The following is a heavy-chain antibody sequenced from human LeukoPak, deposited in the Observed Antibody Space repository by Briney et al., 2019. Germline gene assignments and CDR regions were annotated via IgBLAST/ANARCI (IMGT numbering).Heavy chain of an antibody. Sequence: SETLSLTCTASGGSISSYYWSWIRQPPGKGLEWIGYIYYSGSTNYNPSLKSRVTISVDTSKNQFSLKLSSVTAADTAVYYCARRHGVVTAVGAFDIWGQGTMVTVSS. J-gene: IGHJ3*02. CDR2: IYYSGST. V-gene: IGHV4-59*08. CDR3: ARRHGVVTAVGAFDI. D-gene: IGHD2-21*02. CDR1: GGSISSYY.